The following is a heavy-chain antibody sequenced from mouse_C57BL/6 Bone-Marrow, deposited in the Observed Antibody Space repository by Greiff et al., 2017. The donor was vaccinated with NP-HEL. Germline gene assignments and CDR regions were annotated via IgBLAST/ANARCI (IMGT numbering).Heavy chain of an antibody. J-gene: IGHJ2*01. CDR1: GYTFTDYY. CDR2: INPYNGGT. CDR3: ARRNYYGSSPYYFDY. V-gene: IGHV1-19*01. D-gene: IGHD1-1*01. Sequence: EVQLQQSGPVLVKPGASVKMSCKASGYTFTDYYMNWVKQSHGKSLEWIGVINPYNGGTSYNQKFKGKATLTVDKSSSTAYMELNSLTSEDSAVYYCARRNYYGSSPYYFDYWGQGTTLTVSS.